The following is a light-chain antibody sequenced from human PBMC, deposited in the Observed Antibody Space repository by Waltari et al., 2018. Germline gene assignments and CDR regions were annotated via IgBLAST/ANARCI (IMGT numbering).Light chain of an antibody. CDR3: QQSYSTPPLT. CDR2: AAS. J-gene: IGKJ4*01. CDR1: QSISSY. Sequence: DIQMTQSPSSLSASVGDRVTLTCRASQSISSYLNWYQQKPGKAPKLLLYAASSLQSGVPSRFSGSGSGTDFTLTISSLQPEDFATYYCQQSYSTPPLTFGGGTKVEIK. V-gene: IGKV1-39*01.